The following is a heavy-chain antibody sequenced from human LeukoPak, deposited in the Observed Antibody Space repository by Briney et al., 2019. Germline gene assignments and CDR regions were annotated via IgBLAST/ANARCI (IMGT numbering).Heavy chain of an antibody. CDR2: IVPIFGTA. CDR3: AGEAAAGYNWFDP. CDR1: GGTFSSYA. Sequence: ASVKVSCKASGGTFSSYAISWVRQAPGQGLEWMGGIVPIFGTANYAQKFQGRVTITADESTSTAYMELSSLRSEDTAVYYCAGEAAAGYNWFDPWGQGTLVAVSS. D-gene: IGHD6-13*01. J-gene: IGHJ5*02. V-gene: IGHV1-69*13.